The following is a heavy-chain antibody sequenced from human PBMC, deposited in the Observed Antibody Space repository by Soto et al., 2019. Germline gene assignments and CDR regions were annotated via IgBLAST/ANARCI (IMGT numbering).Heavy chain of an antibody. CDR3: ARGAVLKDYYGMDV. CDR2: INPNSGGT. Sequence: VASVKVSCKASGYTFTGYYMHWVRQAPGQGLEWMGWINPNSGGTNYAQKFQGWVTMTRDTSISTAYMELSRLRSDDTAVYYCARGAVLKDYYGMDVWGQGTTVTVSS. D-gene: IGHD3-10*01. J-gene: IGHJ6*02. V-gene: IGHV1-2*04. CDR1: GYTFTGYY.